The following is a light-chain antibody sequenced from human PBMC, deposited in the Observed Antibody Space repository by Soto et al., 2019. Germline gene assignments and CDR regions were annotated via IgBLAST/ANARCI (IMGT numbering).Light chain of an antibody. CDR3: LKDYNYPLT. CDR1: QCIRND. Sequence: IQITHAPSYLSAPVGDTVNITCLASQCIRNDLFCYKQKPGKAPKLLIYSASSLQIGVPSRFSGSGSGTDFTLKISSLQPEDFATYFCLKDYNYPLTCEGGHKGAIK. J-gene: IGKJ4*01. V-gene: IGKV1-6*01. CDR2: SAS.